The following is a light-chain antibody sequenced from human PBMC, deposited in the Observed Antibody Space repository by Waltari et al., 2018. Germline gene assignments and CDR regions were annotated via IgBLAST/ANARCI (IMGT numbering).Light chain of an antibody. CDR1: SSDVGGYNY. V-gene: IGLV2-14*01. CDR3: TSYTSSSTLVV. CDR2: DVT. J-gene: IGLJ2*01. Sequence: QSALTQPASVSGSPGQSITISCTGTSSDVGGYNYVSWYQQHPGKAPKLMIYDVTIRPSGVSNRFSGSKSVYPASLTISWLQAEDEADYYCTSYTSSSTLVVFGGGTRLTVL.